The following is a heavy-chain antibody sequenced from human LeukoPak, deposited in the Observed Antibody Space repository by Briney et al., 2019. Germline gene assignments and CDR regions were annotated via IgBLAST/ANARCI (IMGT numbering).Heavy chain of an antibody. J-gene: IGHJ4*02. Sequence: GGSLRLFCAASGYTFSSYDMNWVRQAPGKGLEWVSYISGSGGSIYYTDSVKGRFTITRDNAKNSLYLQMNNLRAEDTAGYYCSRGRLFGDYWGQGALVTVSS. CDR1: GYTFSSYD. CDR3: SRGRLFGDY. D-gene: IGHD2-21*02. V-gene: IGHV3-48*03. CDR2: ISGSGGSI.